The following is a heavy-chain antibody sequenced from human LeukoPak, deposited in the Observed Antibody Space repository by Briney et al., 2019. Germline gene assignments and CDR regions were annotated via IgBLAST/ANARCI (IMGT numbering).Heavy chain of an antibody. CDR3: ARDRHYYDSSGERGNHGMDV. CDR2: INSNGVNT. V-gene: IGHV3-64*04. D-gene: IGHD3-22*01. Sequence: GFLRLSCSSSGFRFSIYTMHWVRQAPGKGLEYVSSINSNGVNTFYADSVKGRFTISRDNSKNTLYLQMNSLRAEDTAVYYCARDRHYYDSSGERGNHGMDVRGQGTTVTVSS. J-gene: IGHJ6*02. CDR1: GFRFSIYT.